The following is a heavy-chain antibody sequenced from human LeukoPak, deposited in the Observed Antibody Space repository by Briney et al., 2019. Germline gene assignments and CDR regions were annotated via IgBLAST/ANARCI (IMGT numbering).Heavy chain of an antibody. D-gene: IGHD6-19*01. Sequence: PSETMSLTCTVSGGSISSDYWSWIRQPPGKGREWIGYIYTIGSNHNNPSLKRRVTLSGATSKNQFSLKRRAVTAAATAVYSCARQKAGNCFDPWGQGTPVTVSS. J-gene: IGHJ5*02. CDR1: GGSISSDY. V-gene: IGHV4-4*08. CDR3: ARQKAGNCFDP. CDR2: IYTIGSN.